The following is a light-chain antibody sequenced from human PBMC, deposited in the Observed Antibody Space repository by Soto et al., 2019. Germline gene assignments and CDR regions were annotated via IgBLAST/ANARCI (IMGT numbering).Light chain of an antibody. Sequence: DTHMTQSPSTLSASVGDSVTITCRASPTISRWLAWYQQNPGKAPNLLIYKASSLESGVPSRFSGSGSGTEFTLTISSLQPDAFAIYYCQQYNTYPLTFGGGTKVEIK. V-gene: IGKV1-5*03. CDR1: PTISRW. CDR3: QQYNTYPLT. CDR2: KAS. J-gene: IGKJ4*01.